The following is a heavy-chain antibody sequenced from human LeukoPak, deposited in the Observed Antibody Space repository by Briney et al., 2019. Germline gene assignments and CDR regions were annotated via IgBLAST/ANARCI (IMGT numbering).Heavy chain of an antibody. V-gene: IGHV1-69*05. D-gene: IGHD4-17*01. CDR2: LIPLFGTT. CDR1: GGTFSGYA. J-gene: IGHJ6*03. CDR3: AGGDPFNYYMDV. Sequence: ASVKVSCKASGGTFSGYAISWVRHAPGQGIEWMGGLIPLFGTTNCTRRFQGRIAISTDESTTTAYMELSGLTFEDTAVYYCAGGDPFNYYMDVWGRGTTVSV.